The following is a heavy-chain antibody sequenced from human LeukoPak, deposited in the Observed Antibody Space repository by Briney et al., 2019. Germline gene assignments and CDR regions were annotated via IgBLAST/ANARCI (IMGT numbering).Heavy chain of an antibody. D-gene: IGHD6-19*01. CDR1: GFTFSSYE. CDR2: ISDTGSTI. Sequence: GGSLRLSCAASGFTFSSYELNWVRQAPGKGLEWVSYISDTGSTIYYADSVEGRFTISRDNAKNSLYLQMNSLRDEDTAVYYCARDPYSGGYGAYYYYYMDVWGKGTTVTVSS. J-gene: IGHJ6*03. CDR3: ARDPYSGGYGAYYYYYMDV. V-gene: IGHV3-48*03.